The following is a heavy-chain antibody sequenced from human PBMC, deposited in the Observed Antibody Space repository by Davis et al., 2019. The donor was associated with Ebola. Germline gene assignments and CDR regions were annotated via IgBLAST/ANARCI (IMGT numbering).Heavy chain of an antibody. Sequence: GGSLRLSCAASGFTFSTYTMTWVRQAPGKGLEWVSSISISSAFIYYADSVKGRFTVSRDNAKSSLSLQMNSLRAEDTAVYYCAGGESGWDASDIWGQGTRVTVS. CDR1: GFTFSTYT. CDR2: ISISSAFI. J-gene: IGHJ3*02. CDR3: AGGESGWDASDI. V-gene: IGHV3-21*01. D-gene: IGHD6-19*01.